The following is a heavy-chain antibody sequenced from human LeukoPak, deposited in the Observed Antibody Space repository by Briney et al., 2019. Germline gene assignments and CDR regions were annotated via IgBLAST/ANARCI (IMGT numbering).Heavy chain of an antibody. CDR3: ATPRARTTVTIGEFDY. V-gene: IGHV1-24*01. Sequence: ASVKVSCKVSGYTLTELSMHWVRQAPGKGLEWMGGFDPGDGETIYAQKVQGRVTMTEDTSTDTAYMELSSLRSEDTAVYYCATPRARTTVTIGEFDYWGQGTLVTVSS. CDR2: FDPGDGET. CDR1: GYTLTELS. J-gene: IGHJ4*02. D-gene: IGHD4-17*01.